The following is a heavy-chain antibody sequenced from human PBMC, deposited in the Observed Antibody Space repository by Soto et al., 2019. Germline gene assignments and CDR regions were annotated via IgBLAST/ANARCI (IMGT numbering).Heavy chain of an antibody. D-gene: IGHD1-26*01. CDR3: ASERSADYCDF. Sequence: QLQLVQSGTVVQRRGSSVQFSCQASGGTFSSHGMAWVRQAPGQGLEWMGGIITTFGTPTYAPKFQGGVTITADKSTNTAYMELSSLRSEDTGVYYCASERSADYCDFWGQGTLITVSS. V-gene: IGHV1-69*06. J-gene: IGHJ4*02. CDR1: GGTFSSHG. CDR2: IITTFGTP.